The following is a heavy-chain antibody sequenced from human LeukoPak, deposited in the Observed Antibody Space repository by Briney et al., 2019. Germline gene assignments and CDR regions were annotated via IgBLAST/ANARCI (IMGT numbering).Heavy chain of an antibody. D-gene: IGHD3-16*01. CDR2: INAYNGNT. J-gene: IGHJ4*02. CDR3: ASAKGPFYGFDY. V-gene: IGHV1-18*04. CDR1: GYTFTSYG. Sequence: ASVKVTCKASGYTFTSYGISWVRQAPGQGLEWMGWINAYNGNTNYAQKLQGRVTMTTDTSTSTAYTELRSLRSDDTAVYYCASAKGPFYGFDYWGQGTQGTVSS.